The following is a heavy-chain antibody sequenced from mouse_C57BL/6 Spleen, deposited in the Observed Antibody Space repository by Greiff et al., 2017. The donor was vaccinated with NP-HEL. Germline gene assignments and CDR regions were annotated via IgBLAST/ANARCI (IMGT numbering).Heavy chain of an antibody. CDR1: GYTFTSYT. V-gene: IGHV1-4*01. J-gene: IGHJ2*01. Sequence: VQLQQSGAELARPGASVKMSCKASGYTFTSYTMHWVKQRPGQGLEWIGYINPSSGYTKYNQKFKDKATLTADKSSSTAYMQLSSLTSEDSAVYYGASERYGYDGVFDYWGQGTTLTVSS. D-gene: IGHD2-2*01. CDR3: ASERYGYDGVFDY. CDR2: INPSSGYT.